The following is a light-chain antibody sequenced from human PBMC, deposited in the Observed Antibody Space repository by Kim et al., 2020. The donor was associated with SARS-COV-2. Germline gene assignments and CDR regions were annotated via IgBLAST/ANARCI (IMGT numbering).Light chain of an antibody. CDR2: QDS. J-gene: IGLJ2*01. CDR1: KLGDKY. CDR3: QAWDSSTVV. V-gene: IGLV3-1*01. Sequence: VYPGQTASITCFGDKLGDKYACWYQQKPGQSPVLVIYQDSKRPSGIPERFSGSNSGNTATLTISGTQAMDEADYYCQAWDSSTVVFGGGTQLTVL.